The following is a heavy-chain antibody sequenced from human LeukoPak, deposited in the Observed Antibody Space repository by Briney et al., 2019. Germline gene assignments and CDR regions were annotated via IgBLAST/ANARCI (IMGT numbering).Heavy chain of an antibody. CDR3: ARRGKYGSGSKEY. V-gene: IGHV3-7*03. CDR1: GFTFRRYC. CDR2: ITQDASKK. D-gene: IGHD3-10*01. Sequence: PGGSLRLSCAASGFTFRRYCMPWVRQAPGKGLEWVTNITQDASKKYYVDSVKGRFNISRDNPKNFLYPQMYSLRRQDTAVCYFARRGKYGSGSKEYGGQGTLVSLSS. J-gene: IGHJ4*02.